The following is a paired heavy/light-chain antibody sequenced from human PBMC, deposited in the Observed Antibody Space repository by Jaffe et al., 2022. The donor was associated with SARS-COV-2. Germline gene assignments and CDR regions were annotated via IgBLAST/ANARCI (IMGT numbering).Light chain of an antibody. V-gene: IGLV1-51*01. Sequence: QSVLTQPPSVSAAPGQKVTISCSGSSSNIGNNYVSWYQQLPGTAPKLLILDNNKRPSGIPDRFSGSKSGTSATLGITGLQTGDEADYYCGTWDNNLSAGVFGGGTKLTVL. J-gene: IGLJ2*01. CDR1: SSNIGNNY. CDR3: GTWDNNLSAGV. CDR2: DNN.
Heavy chain of an antibody. D-gene: IGHD5-12*01. Sequence: QVQLQESGPRLVKPSQTLSLTCTVSAGSISSGSYYWSWIRQPAGKGLEWIGRIYTSGSTNYNPSLESRATISVDTSKNQFSLKLTSVTAADTAVYYCARHIMAANHYFYGMDVWGQGTTVTVSS. J-gene: IGHJ6*02. V-gene: IGHV4-61*02. CDR1: AGSISSGSYY. CDR2: IYTSGST. CDR3: ARHIMAANHYFYGMDV.